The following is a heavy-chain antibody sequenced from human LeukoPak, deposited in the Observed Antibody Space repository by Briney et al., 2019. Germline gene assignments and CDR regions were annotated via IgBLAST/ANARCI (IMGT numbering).Heavy chain of an antibody. J-gene: IGHJ6*02. D-gene: IGHD3-16*01. CDR1: SGSISSYY. Sequence: SETLSLTCTVSSGSISSYYWSWIRQPPGKGLEWIGYIYYSGSTYYNPSLKGRVTISVDTSKNQFSLKLSSVTAADTAVYYCARFYYYYGMDVWGQGTTVTVSS. CDR2: IYYSGST. V-gene: IGHV4-59*08. CDR3: ARFYYYYGMDV.